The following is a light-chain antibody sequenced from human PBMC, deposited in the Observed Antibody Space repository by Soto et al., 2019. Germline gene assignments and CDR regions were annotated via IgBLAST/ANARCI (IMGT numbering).Light chain of an antibody. J-gene: IGLJ1*01. Sequence: QSVLTQPASVSGSPGQSITISCTGTSSDVGSYNLVSWYQQHPGKAPKLMIYEVSKRPSGVSNRFSGSKSGNTASMTISGLQAEDEVDYYGCSKAGSSIYVFGTGTKVTVL. CDR1: SSDVGSYNL. V-gene: IGLV2-23*02. CDR2: EVS. CDR3: CSKAGSSIYV.